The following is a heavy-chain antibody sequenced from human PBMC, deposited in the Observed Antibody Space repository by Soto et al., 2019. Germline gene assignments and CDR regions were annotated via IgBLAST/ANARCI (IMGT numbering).Heavy chain of an antibody. J-gene: IGHJ4*02. Sequence: SETLSLTCDVYGGSLSGYYWTWIRQPPGKGLEWIGEINHSGSTNYNPSLKSRVTISVDTSKNQFSLKLSSVTAADTAVYYCARGPYCSGGSCYPFDYWGQGTLVTVSS. CDR2: INHSGST. CDR1: GGSLSGYY. CDR3: ARGPYCSGGSCYPFDY. V-gene: IGHV4-34*01. D-gene: IGHD2-15*01.